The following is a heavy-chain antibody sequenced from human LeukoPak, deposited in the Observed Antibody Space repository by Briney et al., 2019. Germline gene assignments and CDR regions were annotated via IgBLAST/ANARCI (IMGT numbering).Heavy chain of an antibody. CDR2: MNPNSGNT. Sequence: ASVKVSCKASGYTFTSYDINWVRQAPGQGLEWMGWMNPNSGNTGYAQKFQGRVTMTRNTSISTAYMELSSLRSEDTAVYYCARGSSGWYSNYQFDYWGQGTLVTVSS. V-gene: IGHV1-8*01. CDR1: GYTFTSYD. CDR3: ARGSSGWYSNYQFDY. J-gene: IGHJ4*02. D-gene: IGHD6-19*01.